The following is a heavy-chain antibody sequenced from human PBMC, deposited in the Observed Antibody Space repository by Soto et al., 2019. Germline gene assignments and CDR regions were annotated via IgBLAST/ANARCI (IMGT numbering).Heavy chain of an antibody. CDR2: IYYSGST. CDR1: SGSISSADYY. CDR3: ARHNYGSGSTYFDY. D-gene: IGHD3-10*01. J-gene: IGHJ4*02. V-gene: IGHV4-61*05. Sequence: SETLSLTCTVSSGSISSADYYWGWIRQPPGKGLEWIGRIYYSGSTNYNPSLKSRVTISVDTSKNQFSLKLNSMTAADTAVYYCARHNYGSGSTYFDYWGQGTLVTVSS.